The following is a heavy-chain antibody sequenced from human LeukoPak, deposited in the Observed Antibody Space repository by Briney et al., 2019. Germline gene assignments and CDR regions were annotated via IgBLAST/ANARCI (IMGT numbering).Heavy chain of an antibody. CDR1: GGSISSYY. J-gene: IGHJ6*03. V-gene: IGHV4-4*07. CDR3: ARGAGIAARLRYYYYYMDV. Sequence: SETLSLTCTVSGGSISSYYWSWIPQPAGKGLEWIGRIYTSGSTNYNPSLKSRVTMSVDTSKNQFSLKLSSVTAADTAVYYCARGAGIAARLRYYYYYMDVWGKGTTVTVSS. D-gene: IGHD6-6*01. CDR2: IYTSGST.